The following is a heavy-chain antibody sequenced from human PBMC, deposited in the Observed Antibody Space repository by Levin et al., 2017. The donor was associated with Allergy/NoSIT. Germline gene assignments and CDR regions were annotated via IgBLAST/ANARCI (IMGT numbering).Heavy chain of an antibody. CDR1: GFTFDDYA. Sequence: SLKISCAASGFTFDDYAMHWVRQAPGKGLEWVSGISWNSGSIGYADSVKGRFTISRDNAKNSLYLQMNSLRAEDTALYYCAKAYNPTYDYVWGTSGFDPWGQGTLVTVSS. CDR2: ISWNSGSI. J-gene: IGHJ5*02. CDR3: AKAYNPTYDYVWGTSGFDP. V-gene: IGHV3-9*01. D-gene: IGHD3-16*01.